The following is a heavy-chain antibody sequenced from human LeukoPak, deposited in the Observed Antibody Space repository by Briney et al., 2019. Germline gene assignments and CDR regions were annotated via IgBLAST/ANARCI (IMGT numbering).Heavy chain of an antibody. CDR1: GGSISSNPYY. V-gene: IGHV4-39*07. J-gene: IGHJ3*02. CDR3: ARTQPGTVTRPCAFDI. CDR2: IYYTGST. Sequence: SETLSLTCSVSGGSISSNPYYWGWIRQPPGRGLEWIGNIYYTGSTYYNPSLKSRVTISVDTSKNQFSLKLSSVTAADTAVYYCARTQPGTVTRPCAFDIWGQGTMVTVSS. D-gene: IGHD4-17*01.